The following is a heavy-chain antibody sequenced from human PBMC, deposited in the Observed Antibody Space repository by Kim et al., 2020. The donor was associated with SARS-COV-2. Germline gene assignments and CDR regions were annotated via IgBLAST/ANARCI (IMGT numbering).Heavy chain of an antibody. Sequence: GGSLRLSCAASGFTFSSDSISWVRQTPGKGLERISYISSSGTTTYYTDSVKGRFTISRDNAKNSVYVQMNSLRAEDTAVYYCTARLDFWGQGALVIASS. CDR3: TARLDF. CDR2: ISSSGTTT. CDR1: GFTFSSDS. V-gene: IGHV3-48*04. J-gene: IGHJ4*02.